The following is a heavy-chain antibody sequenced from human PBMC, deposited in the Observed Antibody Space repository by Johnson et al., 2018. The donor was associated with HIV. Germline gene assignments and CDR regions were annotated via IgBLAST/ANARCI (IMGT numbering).Heavy chain of an antibody. CDR1: GFTFDDYG. J-gene: IGHJ3*02. V-gene: IGHV3-20*04. D-gene: IGHD6-19*01. CDR3: ARAGGAVRVNGFDM. Sequence: VLLVESGGGVVRPGESLRLSCAASGFTFDDYGMSWVRQAPGKGLEWVSGINWNGGSTGYADSVKGRFTISRDNAKNSLYLQMNSLRGEDTALYYCARAGGAVRVNGFDMWGQGTMVTVSS. CDR2: INWNGGST.